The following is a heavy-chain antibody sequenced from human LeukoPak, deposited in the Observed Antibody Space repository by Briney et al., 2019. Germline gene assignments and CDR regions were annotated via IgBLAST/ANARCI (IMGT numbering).Heavy chain of an antibody. Sequence: PSETLSLTCTVSGATIKSYYWSWIRQPPGKGLEWIGYIYHSGSTYYNPSLKSRVTISVDRSKNQFSLKLSSVTAADTAVYYCARGGYDFWSGYPPMDVWGKGTTVTVSS. J-gene: IGHJ6*04. CDR3: ARGGYDFWSGYPPMDV. D-gene: IGHD3-3*01. CDR1: GATIKSYY. CDR2: IYHSGST. V-gene: IGHV4-59*12.